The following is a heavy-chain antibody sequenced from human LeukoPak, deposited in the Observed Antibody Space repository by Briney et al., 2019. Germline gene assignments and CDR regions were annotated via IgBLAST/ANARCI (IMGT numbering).Heavy chain of an antibody. CDR2: INPNSGGT. CDR3: GGGRSGGGRGYYYYYMDV. D-gene: IGHD2-15*01. J-gene: IGHJ6*03. Sequence: GASVTVSCKASGYTFTGYYMHWVRQAPGQGLEWMGWINPNSGGTNYAQKFQGRVTMTRDTSISTAYMELSRLRSDDTAVYYCGGGRSGGGRGYYYYYMDVWGKGTTVTVSS. V-gene: IGHV1-2*02. CDR1: GYTFTGYY.